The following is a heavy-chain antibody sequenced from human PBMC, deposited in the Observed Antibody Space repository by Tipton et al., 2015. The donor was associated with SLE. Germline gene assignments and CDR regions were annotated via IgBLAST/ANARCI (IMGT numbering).Heavy chain of an antibody. V-gene: IGHV4-39*07. J-gene: IGHJ4*02. D-gene: IGHD5-12*01. CDR2: MFYSGTI. CDR1: GGSISSSSYY. CDR3: VRDRGYAHFDY. Sequence: LRLSCNVSGGSISSSSYYWGWIRQPPGKGLEWIGSMFYSGTIYYNPSLKSRFTISVDTSKNQFSLKLSSVTAADTAVYNCVRDRGYAHFDYWGQGTLVTVSS.